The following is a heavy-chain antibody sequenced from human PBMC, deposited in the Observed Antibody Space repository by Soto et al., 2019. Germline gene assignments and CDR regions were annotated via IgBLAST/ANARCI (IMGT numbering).Heavy chain of an antibody. V-gene: IGHV4-39*01. CDR3: ARRAERAAATNGFEP. Sequence: QVQLRESGPGLVKPSETLSLTCSVSGGSVSSGGYYWGGIRQTPGKGLECIASMFHSGAKYYNPSIKHPVSISVDTFKNEFFLKLSSSTALDTAVYYCARRAERAAATNGFEPWGQGVLVTVSS. D-gene: IGHD6-13*01. J-gene: IGHJ5*02. CDR2: MFHSGAK. CDR1: GGSVSSGGYY.